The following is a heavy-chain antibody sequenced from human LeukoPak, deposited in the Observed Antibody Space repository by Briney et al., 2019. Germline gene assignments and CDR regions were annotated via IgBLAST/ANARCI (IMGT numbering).Heavy chain of an antibody. Sequence: GGSRRLSCEASGFTFRSYWMHWVRRAPGKGLVWVSGIKPDGVTTYEDSVKGRVPISRDNAKNTLFLQMVSLRAEDTAIYYCARSRFCTSGGCYYDHWGQGIPLTVSS. CDR2: IKPDGVT. CDR3: ARSRFCTSGGCYYDH. V-gene: IGHV3-74*03. J-gene: IGHJ4*02. D-gene: IGHD2-8*01. CDR1: GFTFRSYW.